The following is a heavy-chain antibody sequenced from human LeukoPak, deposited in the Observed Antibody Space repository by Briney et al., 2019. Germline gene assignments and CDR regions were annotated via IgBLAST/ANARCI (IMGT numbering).Heavy chain of an antibody. D-gene: IGHD4/OR15-4a*01. CDR3: ARPSVLGPNTDY. V-gene: IGHV3-9*01. CDR1: GFTFDDYA. CDR2: ISWNSGSI. Sequence: GGSLRLSCAASGFTFDDYAMHWVRQAPGKGLEWVSGISWNSGSIGYVDSVKGRFTISRDNAKKSLFLQMNSLRADDTAVYYCARPSVLGPNTDYWGQGTLVTVSS. J-gene: IGHJ4*02.